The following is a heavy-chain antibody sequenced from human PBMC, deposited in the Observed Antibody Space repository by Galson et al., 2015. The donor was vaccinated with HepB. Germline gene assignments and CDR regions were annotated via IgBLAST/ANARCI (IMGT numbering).Heavy chain of an antibody. CDR3: TTIKWMYLWDAFDI. D-gene: IGHD5-18*01. V-gene: IGHV3-15*07. Sequence: SLRLSCAASGFSFDNDWMNWVRPAPGKGLEWVGRINSHADGGTTAYAAPVKGRCNISRDDSKNTLYLQMNSLKAEDTAVYFCTTIKWMYLWDAFDIWGQGTMVTVSS. J-gene: IGHJ3*02. CDR1: GFSFDNDW. CDR2: INSHADGGTT.